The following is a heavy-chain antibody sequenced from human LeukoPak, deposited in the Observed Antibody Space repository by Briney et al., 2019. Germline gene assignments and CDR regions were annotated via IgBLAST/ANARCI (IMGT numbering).Heavy chain of an antibody. J-gene: IGHJ5*02. CDR3: ARDRCSSTSCYRGYNWFDP. D-gene: IGHD2-2*01. Sequence: KTSETLSLTCTVSGGSISSYYWSWIRQPAGKGLEWIGRIYTSGSTNYNPSLKSRVTMSVDTSKNQFSLKLSSVTAADTAVYYCARDRCSSTSCYRGYNWFDPWGQGTLVTVSS. CDR1: GGSISSYY. CDR2: IYTSGST. V-gene: IGHV4-4*07.